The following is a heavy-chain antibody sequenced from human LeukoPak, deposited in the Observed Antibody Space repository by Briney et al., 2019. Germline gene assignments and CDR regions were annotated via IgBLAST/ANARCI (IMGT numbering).Heavy chain of an antibody. V-gene: IGHV1-2*02. Sequence: ASVKVSCKASGFTFTGYYMHGVRQAPGQGREGMGWINPNSCGTNYAQKFQGSVTMPRDTSVSTAYMELSRLTSDDTAVYYCARVPYSSGWYVIDYWGQGTLVTVSS. CDR1: GFTFTGYY. J-gene: IGHJ4*02. CDR3: ARVPYSSGWYVIDY. CDR2: INPNSCGT. D-gene: IGHD6-19*01.